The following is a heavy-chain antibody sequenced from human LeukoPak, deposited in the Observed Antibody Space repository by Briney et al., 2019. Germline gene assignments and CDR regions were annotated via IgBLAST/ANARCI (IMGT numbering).Heavy chain of an antibody. Sequence: SETLSLTCTVSGGSISSSSYYWGWIRQPPGKGLEWIGSIYYSGSTYYNPSLKSRVTISVDTSKNQFSLKLSSVTAADTAVYYCARQAGYCSSTSCYLNLAAYYYGMDVWGQGTTVTVSS. J-gene: IGHJ6*02. CDR1: GGSISSSSYY. CDR2: IYYSGST. V-gene: IGHV4-39*01. CDR3: ARQAGYCSSTSCYLNLAAYYYGMDV. D-gene: IGHD2-2*01.